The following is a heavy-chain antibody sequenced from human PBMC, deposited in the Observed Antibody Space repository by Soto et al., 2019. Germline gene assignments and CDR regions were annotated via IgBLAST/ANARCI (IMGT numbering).Heavy chain of an antibody. CDR1: GGSISSGGYY. Sequence: SETLSLTCTVSGGSISSGGYYWSWIRQHPGKSLEWIGYIYYSGSTYYNPSLKGRVTISVDTSKNQFSLKLSSVTAADTAVYYCARGQIVVVAATYYYYGMDVWGQGTTVTVSS. CDR3: ARGQIVVVAATYYYYGMDV. V-gene: IGHV4-31*03. D-gene: IGHD2-15*01. CDR2: IYYSGST. J-gene: IGHJ6*02.